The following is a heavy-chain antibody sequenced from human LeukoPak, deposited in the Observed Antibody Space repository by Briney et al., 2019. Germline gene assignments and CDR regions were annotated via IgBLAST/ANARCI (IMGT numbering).Heavy chain of an antibody. CDR2: INHSGST. CDR3: ASRVADDYRGYYYYYYGMDV. Sequence: PSETQSLTCAVYGGSFSGYYWSWIRQPPGKGLEWIGEINHSGSTNYNPSLKSRVTISVDTSKNQFSLKLSSVTAADTAVYYCASRVADDYRGYYYYYYGMDVWGQGTTVTVSS. D-gene: IGHD5-12*01. V-gene: IGHV4-34*01. CDR1: GGSFSGYY. J-gene: IGHJ6*02.